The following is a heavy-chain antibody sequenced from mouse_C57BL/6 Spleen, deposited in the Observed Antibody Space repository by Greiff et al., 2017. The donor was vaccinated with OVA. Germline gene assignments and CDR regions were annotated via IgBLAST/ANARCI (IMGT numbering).Heavy chain of an antibody. J-gene: IGHJ3*01. CDR2: IDPETGGT. Sequence: VQLQQSGAELVRPGASVTLSCKASGYTFTDYEMHWVKQTPVHGLEWIGAIDPETGGTAYNQKFKGKAILTADKSSSTAYMELRSLTSEDYAVYYCKRYDYDGFAYWGQGTLVTVSA. CDR1: GYTFTDYE. D-gene: IGHD2-4*01. CDR3: KRYDYDGFAY. V-gene: IGHV1-15*01.